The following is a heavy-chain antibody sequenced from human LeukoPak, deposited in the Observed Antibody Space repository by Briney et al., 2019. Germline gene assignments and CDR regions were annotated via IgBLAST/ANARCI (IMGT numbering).Heavy chain of an antibody. CDR1: GFTFSSYS. D-gene: IGHD6-19*01. CDR3: ARGKEPVAGSLSHFDY. J-gene: IGHJ4*02. Sequence: GGSLRPSCAASGFTFSSYSMNWVRQAPGKGLEWVSSISSRSSYIDYADSLKGRFTISRDNAKNSLYLQMNSLRAEDTAVYYCARGKEPVAGSLSHFDYWGQGTLVTVSS. V-gene: IGHV3-21*01. CDR2: ISSRSSYI.